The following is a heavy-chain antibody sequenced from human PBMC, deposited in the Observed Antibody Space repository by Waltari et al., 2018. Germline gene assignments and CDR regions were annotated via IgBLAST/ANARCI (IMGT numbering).Heavy chain of an antibody. V-gene: IGHV4-61*02. CDR1: GGSISTDSHC. J-gene: IGHJ2*01. Sequence: QVQLQQSGPGLVKPSQTLSLTCTVSGGSISTDSHCWNWIRQPAGQGLEWIGRIHTSGGTKYNPSLKSRVTISVDTSQNQFSLNLNSVTAADTALYFCARDSLETGDPWFFDLWGRGTLVTVSS. D-gene: IGHD7-27*01. CDR3: ARDSLETGDPWFFDL. CDR2: IHTSGGT.